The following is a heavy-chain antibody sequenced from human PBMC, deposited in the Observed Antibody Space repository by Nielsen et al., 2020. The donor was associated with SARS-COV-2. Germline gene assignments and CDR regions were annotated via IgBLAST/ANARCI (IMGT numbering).Heavy chain of an antibody. D-gene: IGHD6-19*01. CDR3: AREDVAGYFDY. Sequence: TLSLTCTVSGGSISGGGYYWTWIRQHPGTGQEWIGNISYSGSTYYNPSLKSRVTISVDTSKNHFSLKLSSVTAADTAVYYCAREDVAGYFDYWGQGTLVTVSS. V-gene: IGHV4-31*03. CDR1: GGSISGGGYY. CDR2: ISYSGST. J-gene: IGHJ4*02.